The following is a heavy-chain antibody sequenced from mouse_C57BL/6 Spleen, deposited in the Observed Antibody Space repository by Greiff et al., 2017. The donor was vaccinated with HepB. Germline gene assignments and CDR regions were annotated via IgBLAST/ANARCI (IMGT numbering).Heavy chain of an antibody. J-gene: IGHJ1*03. CDR1: GYTFTDYY. CDR2: INPYNGGT. CDR3: ARYGITTVVWRYFDV. Sequence: EVQLQQSGPVLVKPGASVKMSCKASGYTFTDYYMNWVKQSHGKSLEWIGVINPYNGGTSYNQKFKGKATLTVDKSSSTAYMELNSLTSEDSAVYYCARYGITTVVWRYFDVWGTGTTVTVSS. V-gene: IGHV1-19*01. D-gene: IGHD1-1*01.